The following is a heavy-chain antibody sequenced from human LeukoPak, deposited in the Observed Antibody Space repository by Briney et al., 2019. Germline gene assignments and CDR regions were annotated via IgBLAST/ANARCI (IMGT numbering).Heavy chain of an antibody. V-gene: IGHV1-8*01. CDR3: VRDGEGVAISVNYWFDP. Sequence: ASVKVSCEAVGFKFTGYDINWVRQASGQGLEWMGWMNPNNGNTGYAQKFQGRVTMTRDTSTSTAYMELRGLTSDDTAVYYCVRDGEGVAISVNYWFDPWGQGTLVTVSS. CDR1: GFKFTGYD. D-gene: IGHD3-10*01. CDR2: MNPNNGNT. J-gene: IGHJ5*02.